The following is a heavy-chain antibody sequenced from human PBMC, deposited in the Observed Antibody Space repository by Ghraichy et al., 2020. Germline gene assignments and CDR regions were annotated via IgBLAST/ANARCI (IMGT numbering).Heavy chain of an antibody. V-gene: IGHV3-30*18. CDR2: TSYDGSHK. J-gene: IGHJ6*02. CDR3: AKERDSSGYYSFRGDYYGMDV. D-gene: IGHD3-22*01. Sequence: GGSLRLSCAVSGFIFSRYGMHWVRQAPGKGLEWVAVTSYDGSHKNYADSVKGRFTISSDNSKNTLYLQMSSLRTEDTAVYYCAKERDSSGYYSFRGDYYGMDVWGQGTTVTVSS. CDR1: GFIFSRYG.